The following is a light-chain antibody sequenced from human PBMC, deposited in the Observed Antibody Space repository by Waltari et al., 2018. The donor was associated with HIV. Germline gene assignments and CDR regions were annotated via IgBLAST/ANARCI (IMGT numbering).Light chain of an antibody. CDR3: QHTFSRPRR. CDR2: GAS. CDR1: QNIITY. J-gene: IGKJ2*01. Sequence: DIYMTQSPSSLSASVGDRVTITCRARQNIITYPNWYHHSPGEAPTLLIFGASTPHEGVSSRFSGSGSETDFTLSSAGLQREDSGTYFCQHTFSRPRRFGPGT. V-gene: IGKV1-39*01.